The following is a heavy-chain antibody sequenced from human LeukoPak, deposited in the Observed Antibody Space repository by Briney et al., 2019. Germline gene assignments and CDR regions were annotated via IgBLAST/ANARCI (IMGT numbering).Heavy chain of an antibody. CDR3: AREIGDYYDILTGQLDY. D-gene: IGHD3-9*01. CDR1: GGTFSSYA. J-gene: IGHJ4*02. V-gene: IGHV1-69*04. Sequence: GASVKVSCKASGGTFSSYAISWVRQAPGQGLEWMGRIIPILGIANYAQKFQGRVTITADKSTSTAYMELSSLRSEDTAVYYCAREIGDYYDILTGQLDYWGQGTLVTVSS. CDR2: IIPILGIA.